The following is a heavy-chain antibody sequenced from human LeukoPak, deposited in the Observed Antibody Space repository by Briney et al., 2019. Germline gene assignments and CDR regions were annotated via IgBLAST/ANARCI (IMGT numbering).Heavy chain of an antibody. D-gene: IGHD2-15*01. CDR2: INHSGST. V-gene: IGHV4-34*01. J-gene: IGHJ4*02. CDR1: VGSFSGYS. Sequence: PSETLSLTCAVYVGSFSGYSWSWIRQPPGKGLEWIGEINHSGSTNYNPSLKSRVTISLDTSKKQFSLKQSSVTAADTAVYYCARWEGGSYYDFDYWGQGTLVTVSS. CDR3: ARWEGGSYYDFDY.